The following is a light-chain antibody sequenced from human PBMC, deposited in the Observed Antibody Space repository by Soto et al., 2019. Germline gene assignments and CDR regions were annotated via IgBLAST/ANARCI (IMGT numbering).Light chain of an antibody. Sequence: QSVLTQPPSVSGAPGQRVTISCTGSSSNIGADYDVHWYQQQPGTAPKLLIYGNSNRPSGVPDRFSGSKSGTSASLAITGLQAEDEADYYCQSYASSLSVYVFGTGTKLTVL. CDR3: QSYASSLSVYV. CDR2: GNS. J-gene: IGLJ1*01. CDR1: SSNIGADYD. V-gene: IGLV1-40*01.